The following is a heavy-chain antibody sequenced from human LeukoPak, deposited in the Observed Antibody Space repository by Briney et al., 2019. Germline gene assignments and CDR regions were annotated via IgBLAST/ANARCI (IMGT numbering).Heavy chain of an antibody. Sequence: SETLSLTCTVSGGSISSGGYYWSWIRQHPGKGLEWIGYIYYSGSTYYNPSLKSRVTISVDTSKNQFSLKLSSVTAADTAVYYCARQKSGYDFPCDYWGQGTLVTVSS. V-gene: IGHV4-31*03. D-gene: IGHD5-12*01. CDR1: GGSISSGGYY. J-gene: IGHJ4*02. CDR3: ARQKSGYDFPCDY. CDR2: IYYSGST.